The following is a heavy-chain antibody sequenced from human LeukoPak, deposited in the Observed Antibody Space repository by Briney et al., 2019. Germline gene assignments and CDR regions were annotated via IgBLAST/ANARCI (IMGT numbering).Heavy chain of an antibody. CDR2: IYYSGST. CDR3: ARDGLRFLEWLNAFDI. CDR1: GGSISSYY. J-gene: IGHJ3*02. Sequence: SETLSLTCTVSGGSISSYYWSWIRQPPGKGLEWIGYIYYSGSTNYNPSLKSRVTISVDTSKNQFSLKLSSVTAADTAVYYCARDGLRFLEWLNAFDIWGQGTMVTVSS. D-gene: IGHD3-3*01. V-gene: IGHV4-59*12.